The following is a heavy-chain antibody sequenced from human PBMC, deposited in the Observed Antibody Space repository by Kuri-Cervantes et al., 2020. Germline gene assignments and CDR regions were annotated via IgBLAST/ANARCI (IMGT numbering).Heavy chain of an antibody. D-gene: IGHD5-12*01. J-gene: IGHJ5*02. Sequence: GSLRLSCAVYGGSFSGYYWSWIRQPPGKGLEWIGEINHSGSTNYNPSLKSRVTISVDTPKNQFSLKLSSVTAADTAVYYCASQVATILDWFDPWGQGTLVTVSS. CDR2: INHSGST. CDR1: GGSFSGYY. V-gene: IGHV4-34*01. CDR3: ASQVATILDWFDP.